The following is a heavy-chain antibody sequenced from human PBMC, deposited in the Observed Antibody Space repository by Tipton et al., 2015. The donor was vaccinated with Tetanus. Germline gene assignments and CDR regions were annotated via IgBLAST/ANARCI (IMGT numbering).Heavy chain of an antibody. CDR2: IYYSGST. CDR3: ARLGRDGYYFDY. CDR1: GGSISSYY. Sequence: TLSLTCTVSGGSISSYYWSWIRQPPGKGLEWIGYIYYSGSTYYNPSLKSRVTISVDTSKNQFSLKLSSVTAADTAVYYCARLGRDGYYFDYWGQGTLVTVSS. V-gene: IGHV4-59*08. J-gene: IGHJ4*02. D-gene: IGHD5-24*01.